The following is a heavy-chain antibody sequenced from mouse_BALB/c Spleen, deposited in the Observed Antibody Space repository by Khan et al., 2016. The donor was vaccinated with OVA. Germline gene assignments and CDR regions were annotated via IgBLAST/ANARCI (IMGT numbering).Heavy chain of an antibody. Sequence: EVKLLESGPGLVKPSQSLSLTCTVTGYSITSGYGWNWIRQFPGNKLEWMCYISYSGSTNYNPSLKSRISITRDTSKNQFFLQLNSVTTEDTATYYCAITARIKYWGQGTTLTVSA. J-gene: IGHJ2*01. CDR3: AITARIKY. D-gene: IGHD1-2*01. CDR2: ISYSGST. V-gene: IGHV3-2*02. CDR1: GYSITSGYG.